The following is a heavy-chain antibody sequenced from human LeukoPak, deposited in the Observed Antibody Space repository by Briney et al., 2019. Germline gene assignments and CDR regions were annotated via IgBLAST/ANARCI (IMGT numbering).Heavy chain of an antibody. J-gene: IGHJ3*02. Sequence: GGSLRLSXAASGFTFSSYWVTWVRQAPGKGLEWVANIKQDGTEKYYVDSVRGRFTISRDNAKNSLYLQMNSLRVEDTAVYYCARVNTGAFDIWGQGTMVTVSS. V-gene: IGHV3-7*01. CDR3: ARVNTGAFDI. CDR2: IKQDGTEK. CDR1: GFTFSSYW. D-gene: IGHD2-8*02.